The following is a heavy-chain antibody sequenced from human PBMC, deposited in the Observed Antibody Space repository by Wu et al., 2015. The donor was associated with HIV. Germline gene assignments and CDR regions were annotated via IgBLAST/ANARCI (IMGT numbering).Heavy chain of an antibody. V-gene: IGHV1-18*01. Sequence: QVQLVQSGAEVKKPGTSMKVSCKTSGYTFTNYVINWVRQAPGQGLEWMGWNSAYNGDTNYAQKFQGRVSMTTDASTSTAYMELRSLTSDDTAVYYCATDGDYISGSVYWGQGTLVTVS. D-gene: IGHD6-19*01. CDR2: NSAYNGDT. CDR3: ATDGDYISGSVY. CDR1: GYTFTNYV. J-gene: IGHJ4*02.